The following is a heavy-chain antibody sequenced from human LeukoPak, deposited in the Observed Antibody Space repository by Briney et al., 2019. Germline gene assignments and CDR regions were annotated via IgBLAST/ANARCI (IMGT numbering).Heavy chain of an antibody. D-gene: IGHD6-25*01. CDR2: ISSSSSTI. V-gene: IGHV3-48*01. CDR1: GFTFSSYS. J-gene: IGHJ4*02. Sequence: HPGGSLRLSCAASGFTFSSYSMNWVRQAPGKGLEWVSYISSSSSTIYYADSVKGRFTISRDNSENTLYLQMNSLRAEDTAVYYCAKGQRIRQIFDYWGQGTLVTVSS. CDR3: AKGQRIRQIFDY.